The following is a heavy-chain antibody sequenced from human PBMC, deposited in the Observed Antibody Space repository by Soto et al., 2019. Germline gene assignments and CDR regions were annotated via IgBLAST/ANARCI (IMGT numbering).Heavy chain of an antibody. CDR1: GFTFSTYS. Sequence: GGSLRLSCAASGFTFSTYSMNWVRQAPGKGLEWVSFISSRSAFRYYADTVKGRFTISRDDAKNSLYLQMNSLRAEDTAVYFCAREVYYDSSGYPYHFDYWGQGTLVTVSS. D-gene: IGHD3-22*01. J-gene: IGHJ4*02. CDR2: ISSRSAFR. V-gene: IGHV3-21*01. CDR3: AREVYYDSSGYPYHFDY.